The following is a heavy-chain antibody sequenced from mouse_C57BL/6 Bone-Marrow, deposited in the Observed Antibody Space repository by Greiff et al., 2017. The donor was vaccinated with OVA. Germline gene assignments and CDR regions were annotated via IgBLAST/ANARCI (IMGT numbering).Heavy chain of an antibody. CDR1: GFTFSSYG. V-gene: IGHV5-6*02. D-gene: IGHD2-12*01. CDR3: ARPFYYSCDGAGFAY. Sequence: EVKLEESGGDLVKPGGSLKLSCAASGFTFSSYGMSWVRQTPDKRLEWVGTISSGGSYTYYPHSVKGRFTFTRDNATNTLYLQMGSLKSEDTAMYDCARPFYYSCDGAGFAYWGQGTMVTVSA. CDR2: ISSGGSYT. J-gene: IGHJ3*01.